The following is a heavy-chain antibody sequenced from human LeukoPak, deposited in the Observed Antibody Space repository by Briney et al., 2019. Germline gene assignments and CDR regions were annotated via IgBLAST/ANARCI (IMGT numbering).Heavy chain of an antibody. CDR2: LNGDGSTT. V-gene: IGHV3-74*01. J-gene: IGHJ4*02. CDR3: ATQDSNYYDYVWGSYRSLYFDY. Sequence: PGGTLRLSCAASGFTFGRYWMHWVRQAPGKGLVWGSRLNGDGSTTSHADSVEGGPTISTDNAKNTLYLHMNSLRAEDTAVYYCATQDSNYYDYVWGSYRSLYFDYWGQGTLVTVSS. CDR1: GFTFGRYW. D-gene: IGHD3-16*02.